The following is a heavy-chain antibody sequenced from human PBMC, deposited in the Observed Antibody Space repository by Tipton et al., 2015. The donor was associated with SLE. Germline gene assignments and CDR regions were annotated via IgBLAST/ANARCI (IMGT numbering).Heavy chain of an antibody. CDR3: ARDRQEYQLDAPDL. CDR2: ISSGSSYI. CDR1: GFTFSSYS. D-gene: IGHD2-2*01. J-gene: IGHJ4*02. Sequence: GSLRLSCAASGFTFSSYSMNWVRQAPGKGLEWVSSISSGSSYIYYADSVKGRFTISRDNAKNSLYLQMNSLRAEDTALYYCARDRQEYQLDAPDLWGQGTLVTVSS. V-gene: IGHV3-21*01.